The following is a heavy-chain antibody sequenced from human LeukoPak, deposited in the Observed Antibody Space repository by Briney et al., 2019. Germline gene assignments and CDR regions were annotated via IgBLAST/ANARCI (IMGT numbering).Heavy chain of an antibody. Sequence: PSETLSLTCTVSGGSLSSYYWSWIRQPPGKGLEWIGYIYHSGSTYYNPSLKSRVTISVDRSKNQFSLKLSSVTAADTAVYYCARTDYYGSGSYLEYFQHWGQGTLVTVSS. CDR1: GGSLSSYY. D-gene: IGHD3-10*01. CDR3: ARTDYYGSGSYLEYFQH. V-gene: IGHV4-59*12. J-gene: IGHJ1*01. CDR2: IYHSGST.